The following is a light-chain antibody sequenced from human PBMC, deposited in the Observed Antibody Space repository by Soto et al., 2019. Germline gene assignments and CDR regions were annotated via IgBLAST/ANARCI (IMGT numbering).Light chain of an antibody. CDR3: CSYAGGYTHYV. V-gene: IGLV2-11*01. CDR2: DVS. Sequence: SALTQPPSVSGSPGQSVTISCTGTSSDVGGFNYVSWYQRHPGKAPKLMIYDVSKRPSGVPDRFSGSKSGNTASLTISGLQAEDEADYYCCSYAGGYTHYVFATGTKVTV. CDR1: SSDVGGFNY. J-gene: IGLJ1*01.